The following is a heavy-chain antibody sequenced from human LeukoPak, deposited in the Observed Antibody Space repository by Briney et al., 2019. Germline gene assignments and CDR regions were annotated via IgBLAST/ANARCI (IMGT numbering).Heavy chain of an antibody. Sequence: GASVKVSCKASGYTFANFGITWVRQAPGQGLEWMGWISVYNGNTNYAQNLQGRVNLTTDTSTSTAYMELRSLRSDDTALYYCARTCSSSSCYMVHWGQGTLVTVSS. CDR3: ARTCSSSSCYMVH. V-gene: IGHV1-18*01. J-gene: IGHJ4*02. CDR2: ISVYNGNT. D-gene: IGHD2-2*02. CDR1: GYTFANFG.